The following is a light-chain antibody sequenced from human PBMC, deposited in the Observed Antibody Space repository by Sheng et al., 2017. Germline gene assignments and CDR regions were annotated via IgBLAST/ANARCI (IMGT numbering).Light chain of an antibody. Sequence: QSALTQPASVSGSPGQSITISCTGTSRDVGSYDLVSWYQHHPGKAPKLMIYEVTKRPSGVSDRFSGSKSGNTASLTISGLQAEDEGDYYCCSYVGSLNSVFGGGTQLTRPR. CDR3: CSYVGSLNSV. V-gene: IGLV2-23*02. CDR1: SRDVGSYDL. J-gene: IGLJ7*01. CDR2: EVT.